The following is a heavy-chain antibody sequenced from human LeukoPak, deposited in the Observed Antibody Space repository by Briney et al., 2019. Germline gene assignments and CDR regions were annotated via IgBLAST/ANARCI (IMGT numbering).Heavy chain of an antibody. CDR2: INHSGGT. CDR3: ARGRNSYSSGWFRDYGMDV. J-gene: IGHJ6*04. V-gene: IGHV4-34*01. CDR1: GGSFSGYY. Sequence: SETLSLTCAVYGGSFSGYYWSWIRQPPGKGLEWIGEINHSGGTNYNPSLKSRVTISVDTSKNQFSLKLSSVTAADTAVYYCARGRNSYSSGWFRDYGMDVWGKGTTVTVSS. D-gene: IGHD6-19*01.